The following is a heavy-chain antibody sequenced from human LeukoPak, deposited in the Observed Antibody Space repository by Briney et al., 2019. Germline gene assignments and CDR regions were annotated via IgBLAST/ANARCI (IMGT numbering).Heavy chain of an antibody. J-gene: IGHJ4*02. Sequence: GASVKVSCKASGYTFTSYGISWVRQAPGQGLEWMGWISAYNGNTNYAQKLQGRVTMTTDTSKSTAYMELRSLRSDDTAVYYCARALLYDYVWGSYRAFVYWGQGTLVTVSS. CDR3: ARALLYDYVWGSYRAFVY. CDR1: GYTFTSYG. CDR2: ISAYNGNT. D-gene: IGHD3-16*02. V-gene: IGHV1-18*01.